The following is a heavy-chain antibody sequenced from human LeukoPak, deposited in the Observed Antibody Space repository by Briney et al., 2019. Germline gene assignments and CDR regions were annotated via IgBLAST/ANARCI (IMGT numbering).Heavy chain of an antibody. J-gene: IGHJ4*02. CDR1: GFTFSSYG. Sequence: GGSLRLSCAASGFTFSSYGMHWVRQAPGKGLEWAAVISYDGSNKYYADSVKGRFTISRDNSKNTLYLQMNSLRAEDTAVYYCAKDLVRLTTMWFGYFDYWGQGTLVTVSS. CDR2: ISYDGSNK. D-gene: IGHD3-10*02. CDR3: AKDLVRLTTMWFGYFDY. V-gene: IGHV3-30*18.